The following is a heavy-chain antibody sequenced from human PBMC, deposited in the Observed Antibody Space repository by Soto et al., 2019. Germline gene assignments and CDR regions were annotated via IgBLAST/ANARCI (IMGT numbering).Heavy chain of an antibody. J-gene: IGHJ6*02. Sequence: PSETLSLTCTVSGGSISAGDYYWSWIRQPPGKGLEWVGYIHVSGYTHYNPSLKSRTTMSIDMSQSQFSLLLTSVTAADTAVYYCARGGNGSYYGRMDVWGQGTTVTVSS. CDR3: ARGGNGSYYGRMDV. D-gene: IGHD1-26*01. CDR2: IHVSGYT. V-gene: IGHV4-30-4*01. CDR1: GGSISAGDYY.